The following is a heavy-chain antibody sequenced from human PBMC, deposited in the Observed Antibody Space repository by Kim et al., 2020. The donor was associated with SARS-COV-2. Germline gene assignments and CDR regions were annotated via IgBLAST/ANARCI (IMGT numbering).Heavy chain of an antibody. J-gene: IGHJ4*02. CDR3: TREQWELLYFDY. D-gene: IGHD1-26*01. CDR1: GFTCGDYA. CDR2: IRSKAYGGTT. V-gene: IGHV3-49*04. Sequence: GGSLRLSCTASGFTCGDYAMSWVRQAPGKGLEWGGFIRSKAYGGTTEYAASVKGRFTISRDDSKSIAYLQMNSLKTEDTAVYYCTREQWELLYFDYWGQGTLVTVSP.